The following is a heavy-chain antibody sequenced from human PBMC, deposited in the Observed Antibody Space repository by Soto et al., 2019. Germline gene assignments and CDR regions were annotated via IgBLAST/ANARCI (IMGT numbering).Heavy chain of an antibody. V-gene: IGHV3-30*03. CDR1: GFTFSSYG. J-gene: IGHJ4*02. Sequence: QVQLVESGGGVVQPGRSLRLSCAASGFTFSSYGMHWVRQAPGKGLKWVAVISYDGSNKYYADSVKGRFTISRDNSKNTLYLQMNSLRAEDTAVYYCAREPIAAAGKGYFDYWGQGTLVTVSS. CDR3: AREPIAAAGKGYFDY. D-gene: IGHD6-13*01. CDR2: ISYDGSNK.